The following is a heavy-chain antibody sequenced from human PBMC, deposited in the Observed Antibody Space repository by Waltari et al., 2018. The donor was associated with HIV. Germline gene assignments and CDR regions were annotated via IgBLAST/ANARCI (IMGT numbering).Heavy chain of an antibody. D-gene: IGHD4-17*01. V-gene: IGHV4-59*01. CDR2: IYYSGST. J-gene: IGHJ6*02. CDR1: GGSISSYY. CDR3: ARDADYGDNGGVDYGMDV. Sequence: QVQLQESGPGLVKPSETLSLTCTVSGGSISSYYWSWIRQPPGKGLEWIGYIYYSGSTNDNPALKILVTISVDPSKTQFSLKLSSVTAAETAVYYCARDADYGDNGGVDYGMDVWGQGTTVTVSS.